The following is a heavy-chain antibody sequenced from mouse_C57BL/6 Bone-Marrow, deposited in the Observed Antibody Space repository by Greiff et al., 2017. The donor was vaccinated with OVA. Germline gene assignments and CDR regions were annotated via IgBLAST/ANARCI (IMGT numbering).Heavy chain of an antibody. CDR1: GFTFSSYD. CDR2: ISSGGSYT. J-gene: IGHJ4*01. Sequence: EVKLMESGGDLVKPGGSLKLSCAASGFTFSSYDMSWVRQTPDKRLEWVATISSGGSYTYYPDSVKGRFTISRDNATNTLYLIMSSLKSSDTAVDYCARYWCYALDCGGQGTSVTVTS. D-gene: IGHD1-1*02. V-gene: IGHV5-6*01. CDR3: ARYWCYALDC.